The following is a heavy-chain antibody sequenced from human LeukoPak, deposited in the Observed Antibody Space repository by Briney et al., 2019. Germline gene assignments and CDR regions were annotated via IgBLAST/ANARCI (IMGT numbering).Heavy chain of an antibody. V-gene: IGHV3-23*01. Sequence: PGGSLRLSCAASGFTFSSYAMSWVRQAPGKGLEWVSGISGSGGSTYYADSVKGRFTISRDNSKNTLYLQMNSLRAEDTAVYCCATLGYCSSTSCYGYYYGMDVWGQGTTVTVSS. CDR1: GFTFSSYA. J-gene: IGHJ6*02. CDR3: ATLGYCSSTSCYGYYYGMDV. D-gene: IGHD2-2*03. CDR2: ISGSGGST.